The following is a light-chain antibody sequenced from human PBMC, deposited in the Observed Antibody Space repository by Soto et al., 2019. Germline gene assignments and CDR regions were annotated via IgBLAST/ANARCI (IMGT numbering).Light chain of an antibody. J-gene: IGKJ2*01. CDR3: QQYYSTPYT. V-gene: IGKV4-1*01. CDR1: QSVLYRSNNKNY. CDR2: WAS. Sequence: DIVMTQSPDSLPVSLGERATINCKSSQSVLYRSNNKNYLAWYQQKPGQPPKLLIYWASTRESGVPDRFSGSGSGTDVTLTISSLQAEDVAFYYCQQYYSTPYTFGQGTKLEIK.